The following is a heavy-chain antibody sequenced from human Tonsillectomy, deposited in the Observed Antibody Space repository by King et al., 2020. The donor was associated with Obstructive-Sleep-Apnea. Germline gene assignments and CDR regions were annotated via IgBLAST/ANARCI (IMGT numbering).Heavy chain of an antibody. D-gene: IGHD4-23*01. Sequence: QLVQSGGGVVQPGRSLRLSCAASGFTFSSYGMHWVRQAPGKGLERVAVIWYDGSNKYYADSVKGRFTISRDNSKNTLYLQMNSLRAEDTAGYYCARDGRDYGGNPAPFDYWGQGTLVTVSS. J-gene: IGHJ4*02. CDR2: IWYDGSNK. CDR3: ARDGRDYGGNPAPFDY. CDR1: GFTFSSYG. V-gene: IGHV3-33*01.